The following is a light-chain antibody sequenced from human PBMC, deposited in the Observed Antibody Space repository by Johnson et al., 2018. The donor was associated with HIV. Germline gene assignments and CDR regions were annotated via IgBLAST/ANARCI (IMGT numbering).Light chain of an antibody. CDR2: DNN. CDR1: SSNIVNNY. J-gene: IGLJ1*01. CDR3: GTWDSSLSAS. V-gene: IGLV1-51*01. Sequence: QSVLTQPPSVSAAPGQKVTISCSGSSSNIVNNYVSWYQQLPGTAPKLLIYDNNKRPSGIPDRFSGSKSGTSATLGITGIQTGDEADYYCGTWDSSLSASFGTGTKVTVL.